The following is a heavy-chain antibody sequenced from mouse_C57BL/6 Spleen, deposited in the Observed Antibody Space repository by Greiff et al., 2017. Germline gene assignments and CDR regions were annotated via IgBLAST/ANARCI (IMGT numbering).Heavy chain of an antibody. J-gene: IGHJ2*01. CDR2: IHPNSGST. D-gene: IGHD1-1*02. V-gene: IGHV1-64*01. CDR1: GYTFTSYW. Sequence: QVQLKQPGAELVKPGASVKLSCKASGYTFTSYWMHWVKQRPGQGLEWIGMIHPNSGSTNYNEKFKSKATLTVDKSSSTAYMQLSSLTSEDSAVYYCARSGAYGDYFDYWGQGTTLTVSS. CDR3: ARSGAYGDYFDY.